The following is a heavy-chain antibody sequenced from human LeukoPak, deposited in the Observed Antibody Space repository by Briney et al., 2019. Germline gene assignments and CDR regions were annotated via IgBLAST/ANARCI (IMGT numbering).Heavy chain of an antibody. V-gene: IGHV4-34*01. CDR3: ARSFPYYYDSGSYSNWFDL. CDR1: GGSFSGFY. Sequence: SETLSLTCALYGGSFSGFYWNWIRQSPGKGLEWIGGINHSGSSNYNPSLKSRVTISVDTSENQFSLKLTSVTAADTAVYYCARSFPYYYDSGSYSNWFDLWGQGTLVTVSS. J-gene: IGHJ5*02. D-gene: IGHD3-10*01. CDR2: INHSGSS.